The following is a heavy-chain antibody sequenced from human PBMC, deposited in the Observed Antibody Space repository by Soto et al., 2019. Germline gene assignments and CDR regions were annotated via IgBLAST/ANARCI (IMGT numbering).Heavy chain of an antibody. CDR3: ARDSGIAVASRLDP. CDR1: GDSITSSSHY. Sequence: PSETLSLTCTVSGDSITSSSHYWGWIRQPPGKGLESIANIYYDGNTYYNPSLKSRVTISVDTSKNQFSLKLSSVTAADTAVYYCARDSGIAVASRLDPWGQGTLVTVSS. CDR2: IYYDGNT. V-gene: IGHV4-39*07. D-gene: IGHD6-19*01. J-gene: IGHJ5*02.